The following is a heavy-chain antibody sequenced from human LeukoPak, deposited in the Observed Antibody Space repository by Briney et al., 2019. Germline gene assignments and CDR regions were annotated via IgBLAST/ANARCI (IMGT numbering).Heavy chain of an antibody. CDR1: GFTSSNAS. Sequence: NPGGSLRLSCAVSGFTSSNASMSWVRQAPGKGLEWVVRIKSKTDVGRRDYAAPVKSKFTISTNDAKNTLDLQMNNLKTEDRVVYYWTPFDYAAFLIWGPGTMLTVSS. CDR2: IKSKTDVGRR. CDR3: TPFDYAAFLI. J-gene: IGHJ3*02. V-gene: IGHV3-15*01. D-gene: IGHD4/OR15-4a*01.